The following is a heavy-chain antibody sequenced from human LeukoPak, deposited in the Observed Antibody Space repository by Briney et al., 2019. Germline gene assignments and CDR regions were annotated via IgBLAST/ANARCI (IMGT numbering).Heavy chain of an antibody. CDR1: GYTFTSYD. Sequence: GASVKVSCKASGYTFTSYDINWVRHATGQGLEWMGWMNPNSGNTGYAQKFQGRVTITRNTSISTAYMELSSLRSDDWDVYYCARRWVRDRRSNVDDWGQGTLVTVSS. CDR2: MNPNSGNT. CDR3: ARRWVRDRRSNVDD. D-gene: IGHD5-12*01. V-gene: IGHV1-8*03. J-gene: IGHJ4*02.